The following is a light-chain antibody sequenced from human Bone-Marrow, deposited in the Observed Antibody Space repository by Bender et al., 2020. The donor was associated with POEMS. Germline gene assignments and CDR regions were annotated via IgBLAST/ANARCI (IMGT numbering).Light chain of an antibody. CDR3: QTWDTTSAGV. CDR2: QDT. V-gene: IGLV3-1*01. CDR1: NLGDKY. Sequence: SYELTQPSSLSVSPGQTASITCSGDNLGDKYASWYQQKSGQSPVLVIYQDTKRPSGIPERFSGSNSGNIATLTISGAQSMDEADYYCQTWDTTSAGVFGGGTKLTVL. J-gene: IGLJ2*01.